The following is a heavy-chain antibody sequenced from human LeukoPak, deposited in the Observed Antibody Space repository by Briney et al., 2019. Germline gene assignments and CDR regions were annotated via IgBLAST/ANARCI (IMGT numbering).Heavy chain of an antibody. V-gene: IGHV1-69*04. CDR1: GGTFSSYA. CDR3: ARFRSCSGGSCRGGEFFDP. Sequence: SVKVSCKASGGTFSSYAISWVRQAPGQGLEWMGRIIPILGIANYAQKFQGRVTITADKSTSTAYMELSSLRSEDTAVYYCARFRSCSGGSCRGGEFFDPWGQGTLVTVSS. J-gene: IGHJ5*02. CDR2: IIPILGIA. D-gene: IGHD2-15*01.